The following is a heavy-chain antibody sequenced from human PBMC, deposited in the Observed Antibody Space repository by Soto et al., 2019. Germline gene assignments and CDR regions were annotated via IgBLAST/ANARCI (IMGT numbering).Heavy chain of an antibody. J-gene: IGHJ4*02. CDR3: ARWSYLDY. D-gene: IGHD3-3*01. Sequence: GGSLRLSCAASGFSFGSYALSWVRQAPGKGLEWVSTISGSDGKTFYADAVKGRFSISRDTSQNTLYLQMNSLRADDTAIYYCARWSYLDYWGQGTRVTVSS. V-gene: IGHV3-23*01. CDR1: GFSFGSYA. CDR2: ISGSDGKT.